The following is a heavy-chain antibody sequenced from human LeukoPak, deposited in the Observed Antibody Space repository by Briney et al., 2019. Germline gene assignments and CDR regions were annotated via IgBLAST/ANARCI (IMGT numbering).Heavy chain of an antibody. V-gene: IGHV3-9*01. CDR1: GFTFYDYA. Sequence: GGSLRLSCAASGFTFYDYAIHWVRQAPGNGRGGGSGMTGNSGSRDYADSVKGRFTISRDNDRNSLDLQMNSLRAEDTDFYSCAKDTGSSSWNYFDYWGQGTLVTVSS. J-gene: IGHJ4*02. CDR2: MTGNSGSR. D-gene: IGHD6-13*01. CDR3: AKDTGSSSWNYFDY.